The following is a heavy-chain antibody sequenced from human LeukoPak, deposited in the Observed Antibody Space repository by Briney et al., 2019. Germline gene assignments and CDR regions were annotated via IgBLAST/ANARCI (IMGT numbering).Heavy chain of an antibody. D-gene: IGHD3-22*01. CDR2: INPSGGST. Sequence: ASVKVSCKASGYTFTIYYMHWVRQAPGQGLEWMGIINPSGGSTSYAQKFQGRVTMTRDTSTSTVYMELSSLRSEDTAVYYCARDPPYYYDSSGPHYYFDYWGQGTLVTVSS. J-gene: IGHJ4*02. CDR3: ARDPPYYYDSSGPHYYFDY. CDR1: GYTFTIYY. V-gene: IGHV1-46*01.